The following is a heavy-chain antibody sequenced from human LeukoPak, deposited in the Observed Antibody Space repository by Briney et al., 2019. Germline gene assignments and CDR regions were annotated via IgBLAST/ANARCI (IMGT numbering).Heavy chain of an antibody. CDR3: SKRYEPFCGGYCFHGDY. CDR2: ILYDGSNK. V-gene: IGHV3-30*18. CDR1: GFTFSRYG. D-gene: IGHD2-21*02. Sequence: PGGSLRLSCAASGFTFSRYGMHWVRQAPGKGLEWVAVILYDGSNKYYADSVKGRFTISRDNSKNTLYLQMSSLRAEDTAVYYRSKRYEPFCGGYCFHGDYWGQGTLVTVSS. J-gene: IGHJ4*02.